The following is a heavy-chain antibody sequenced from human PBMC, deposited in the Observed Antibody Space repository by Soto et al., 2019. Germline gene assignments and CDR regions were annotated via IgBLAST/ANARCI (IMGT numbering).Heavy chain of an antibody. V-gene: IGHV3-23*01. J-gene: IGHJ6*04. CDR1: GFTFSSYA. CDR2: SSGSGGST. CDR3: AKDLTNSGYDFDV. Sequence: EVQLLESGGGLVQPGGSLRLSCAASGFTFSSYAMSWVRQAPGKGLEWVSASSGSGGSTYYADSVKGRFTISRDNTKNTLYLQMNSLRAEDTAVYYCAKDLTNSGYDFDVWGKGTTVTVSS. D-gene: IGHD1-26*01.